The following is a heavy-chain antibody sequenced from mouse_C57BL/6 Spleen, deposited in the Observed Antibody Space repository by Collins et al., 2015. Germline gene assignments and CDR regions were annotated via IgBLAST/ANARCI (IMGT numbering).Heavy chain of an antibody. CDR1: GFTFSDYY. Sequence: EVQLVESGGGLVKPGGSLKLSCAASGFTFSDYYMYWVRQTPEKRLEWVATISDGGSYTYYPDSVKGRLTISRDNAKNNLYLQMSSLKSEDTAMYYCARDRASMVSNWYFDVWGAGTTVTVSS. CDR3: ARDRASMVSNWYFDV. D-gene: IGHD2-10*02. J-gene: IGHJ1*01. CDR2: ISDGGSYT. V-gene: IGHV5-4*02.